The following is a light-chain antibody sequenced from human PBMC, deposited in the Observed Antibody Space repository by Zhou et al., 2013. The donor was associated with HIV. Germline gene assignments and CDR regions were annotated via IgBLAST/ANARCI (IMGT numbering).Light chain of an antibody. J-gene: IGKJ4*01. CDR3: QQYNSYPLT. CDR2: EAS. Sequence: IQMTQTPLTLSASVGDRVTITCRASQNVRRWVAWYQQKPGKAPKGLIYEASSLESGVASRFSGSGSGTEFTLIISSLQPDDFATYYCQQYNSYPLTFGGGTKVQIK. V-gene: IGKV1-5*03. CDR1: QNVRRW.